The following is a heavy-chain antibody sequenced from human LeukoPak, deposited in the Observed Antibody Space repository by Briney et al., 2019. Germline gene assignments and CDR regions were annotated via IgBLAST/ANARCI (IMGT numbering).Heavy chain of an antibody. CDR2: ISGSGGST. V-gene: IGHV3-23*01. D-gene: IGHD3-10*01. CDR3: ARAPYYGSGSYRHGMDV. CDR1: GFTFSSYA. J-gene: IGHJ6*02. Sequence: GGSLRLSCAASGFTFSSYAMSWVRQAPGKGLEWVSAISGSGGSTYYADSVKGRFAISRDNSKNTLYLQMNSLRAEDTAVYYCARAPYYGSGSYRHGMDVWGQGTTVTVSS.